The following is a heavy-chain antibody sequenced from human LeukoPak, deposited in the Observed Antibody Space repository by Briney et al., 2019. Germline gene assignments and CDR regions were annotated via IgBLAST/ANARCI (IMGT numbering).Heavy chain of an antibody. Sequence: ASVKVSCKASGYTFTGYYMHWVRQAPGQGLEWMGWINPNSGGTNYAQKFQGRVTMTRDTSICTAYMELSRLRSDDTAVYYCARVPEGYCSSTSCYTSDYWGQGTLVTVSS. V-gene: IGHV1-2*02. CDR2: INPNSGGT. CDR1: GYTFTGYY. J-gene: IGHJ4*02. D-gene: IGHD2-2*02. CDR3: ARVPEGYCSSTSCYTSDY.